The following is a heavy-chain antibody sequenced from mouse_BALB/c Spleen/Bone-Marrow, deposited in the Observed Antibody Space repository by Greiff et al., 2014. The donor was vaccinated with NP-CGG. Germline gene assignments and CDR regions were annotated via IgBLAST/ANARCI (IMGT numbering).Heavy chain of an antibody. CDR1: GFTFTDYF. Sequence: EVHLVESGGGLVQPGGSLRLSCTTSGFTFTDYFMTWVRQPPGKALEWLGFIRNEPNGYTTEYNPSVKGRFTISRDNSQGILYLQMNTLRAEDSAIYYCARDYSGYFDFWGQGTTLTVSS. CDR3: ARDYSGYFDF. J-gene: IGHJ2*01. V-gene: IGHV7-3*02. D-gene: IGHD5-1*01. CDR2: IRNEPNGYTT.